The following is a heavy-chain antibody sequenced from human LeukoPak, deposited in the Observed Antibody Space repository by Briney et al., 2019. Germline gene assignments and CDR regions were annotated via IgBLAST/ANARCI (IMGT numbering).Heavy chain of an antibody. CDR3: VRQIIVPGTSQLRTFDA. Sequence: GESLKISCKASGYKFTSYWIAWVRQMPGHGLEWMGRLYPFDFDKTYSPSFQGQVTMSADRSINTAYLQWSSLKASDTALYYCVRQIIVPGTSQLRTFDAWGQGTQVSVSS. V-gene: IGHV5-51*01. J-gene: IGHJ4*02. CDR1: GYKFTSYW. CDR2: LYPFDFDK. D-gene: IGHD2-8*01.